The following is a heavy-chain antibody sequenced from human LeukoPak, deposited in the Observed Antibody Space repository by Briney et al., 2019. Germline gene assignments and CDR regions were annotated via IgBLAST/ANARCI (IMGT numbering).Heavy chain of an antibody. CDR3: ARGLVDTAMVSSDY. Sequence: ASMKVSCKASGYTFTSYDINRVRQATGQGLEWMGWMNPNSGNTGYAQKFQGRVTMIRNTSISTAYMELSSLRSEDTAVYYCARGLVDTAMVSSDYWGQGTLVTVSS. V-gene: IGHV1-8*01. CDR1: GYTFTSYD. CDR2: MNPNSGNT. D-gene: IGHD5-18*01. J-gene: IGHJ4*02.